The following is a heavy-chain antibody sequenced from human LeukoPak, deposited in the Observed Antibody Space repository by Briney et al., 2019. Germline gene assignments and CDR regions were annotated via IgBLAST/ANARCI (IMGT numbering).Heavy chain of an antibody. D-gene: IGHD3-10*01. CDR3: AREQGYYGSGSYVYYYYYMDV. V-gene: IGHV1-69*06. J-gene: IGHJ6*03. CDR1: GGTFSSYA. CDR2: IIPIFGTA. Sequence: ASVKVSCKASGGTFSSYAISWVRQAPGQGLEWMAGIIPIFGTANYAQKFQGRVTITADKSTSTAYMELSSLRSEDTAVYYCAREQGYYGSGSYVYYYYYMDVWGKGTTVTVSS.